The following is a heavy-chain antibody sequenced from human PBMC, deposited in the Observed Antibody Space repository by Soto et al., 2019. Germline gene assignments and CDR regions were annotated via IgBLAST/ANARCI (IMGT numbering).Heavy chain of an antibody. CDR3: AKDGGPLVTDDFWSGYYEVPGMDV. V-gene: IGHV3-23*01. CDR1: GFTFSSYA. J-gene: IGHJ6*02. CDR2: ISGSGGST. D-gene: IGHD3-3*01. Sequence: GGSLRLSCAASGFTFSSYAMSWVRQAPGKGLEWVSAISGSGGSTYYADSVKGRFTISRDNSKNTLYLQMNSLRAEDTAVYYCAKDGGPLVTDDFWSGYYEVPGMDVWGQGTTVTVSS.